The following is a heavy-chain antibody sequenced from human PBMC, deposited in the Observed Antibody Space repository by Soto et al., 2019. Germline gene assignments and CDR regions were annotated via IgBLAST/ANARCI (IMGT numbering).Heavy chain of an antibody. CDR3: AIGDREDIAVVIGARPGEYGVDV. CDR1: GFTFRIYA. Sequence: QVQLVESGGGVVQPGRSLRLSCAASGFTFRIYAMHWVRQAPGKGLECVAVISYDGSNKFYRDSVKGRFTISRDNSKSTLYLQINSLRYEDTAVYYCAIGDREDIAVVIGARPGEYGVDVWGPGTTVTVSS. V-gene: IGHV3-30-3*01. CDR2: ISYDGSNK. D-gene: IGHD2-15*01. J-gene: IGHJ6*02.